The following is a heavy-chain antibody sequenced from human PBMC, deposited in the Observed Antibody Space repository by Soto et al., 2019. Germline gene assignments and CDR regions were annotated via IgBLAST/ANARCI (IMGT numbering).Heavy chain of an antibody. Sequence: SETMSLTCAVYGGSFSGYYWSWIRQPPGKGLEWIGEINHSGSTIYNPSLESRVTISVDRSKNQFSLKLSSVTAADTAVYYCARVQWFGMDGRYWGQGTLVTVSS. V-gene: IGHV4-34*01. J-gene: IGHJ4*02. CDR2: INHSGST. CDR1: GGSFSGYY. D-gene: IGHD3-10*01. CDR3: ARVQWFGMDGRY.